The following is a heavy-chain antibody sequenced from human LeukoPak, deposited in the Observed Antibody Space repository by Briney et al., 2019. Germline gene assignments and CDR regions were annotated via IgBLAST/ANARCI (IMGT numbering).Heavy chain of an antibody. Sequence: PGGSLRLSCAASGFTFTDYYMSWVRQAPGKGLEWISYISTSGSTIYYADSVKGRFTISRDNAENSLYLQMNSLRAGDTAVYYCVRGGNVAAAHFDYWGRGTLVTVSS. CDR1: GFTFTDYY. CDR2: ISTSGSTI. D-gene: IGHD6-25*01. V-gene: IGHV3-11*04. CDR3: VRGGNVAAAHFDY. J-gene: IGHJ4*02.